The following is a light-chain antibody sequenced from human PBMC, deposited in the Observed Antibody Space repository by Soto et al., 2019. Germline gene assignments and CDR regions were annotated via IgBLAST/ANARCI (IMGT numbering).Light chain of an antibody. CDR3: QKYNTAPQT. CDR1: QAISNY. V-gene: IGKV1-27*01. CDR2: AAS. J-gene: IGKJ3*01. Sequence: DVQMTQSPSSLSASVGDRVTITCRASQAISNYLAWFQQKPGKVPQLLIYAASTLQSGVPSRFSASGSGTDFILTISSLQAEDVATYYCQKYNTAPQTFGPGTKVDLK.